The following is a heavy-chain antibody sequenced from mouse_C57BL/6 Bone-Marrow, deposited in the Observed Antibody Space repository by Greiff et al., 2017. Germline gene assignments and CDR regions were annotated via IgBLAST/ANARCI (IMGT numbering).Heavy chain of an antibody. Sequence: EVMLVESGGGLVQPGGSLKLSCAASGFTFSDYYMYWVRQTPEKRLEWVAYISNGGGSTYYPDTVKGRLTISRDNATNTRYLQLSRLKSEDTAMYYCARKDYWGQGTSVTVSS. V-gene: IGHV5-12*01. J-gene: IGHJ4*01. CDR2: ISNGGGST. CDR1: GFTFSDYY. CDR3: ARKDY.